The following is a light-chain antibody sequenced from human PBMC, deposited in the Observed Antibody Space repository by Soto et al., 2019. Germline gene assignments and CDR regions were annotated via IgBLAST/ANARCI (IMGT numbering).Light chain of an antibody. CDR3: QTYDSSLSAVV. CDR1: SSNIGGGYD. Sequence: QSALTQPPSVSGAPGQRVTISCTGSSSNIGGGYDVPWYQQHPGTVPKLLIYDNSNRPSEVSDRFSGSKSGTSASLAITGFQQDDEDDYYCQTYDSSLSAVVFGGGTKLTVL. V-gene: IGLV1-40*01. J-gene: IGLJ2*01. CDR2: DNS.